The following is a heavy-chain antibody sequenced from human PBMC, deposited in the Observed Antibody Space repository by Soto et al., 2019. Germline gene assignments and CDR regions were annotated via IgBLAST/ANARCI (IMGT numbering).Heavy chain of an antibody. J-gene: IGHJ4*02. D-gene: IGHD1-26*01. CDR1: GFTFNSYA. V-gene: IGHV3-23*01. CDR3: AKTSGSCYALDY. Sequence: GGSLRLSCAASGFTFNSYAMTWVRQAPGKGLEWVSTITGSAGSTYYADSVKGRFTVSRDNSKNTLYLEMNSLRVEDAAVYYCAKTSGSCYALDYWGQGALVTVSS. CDR2: ITGSAGST.